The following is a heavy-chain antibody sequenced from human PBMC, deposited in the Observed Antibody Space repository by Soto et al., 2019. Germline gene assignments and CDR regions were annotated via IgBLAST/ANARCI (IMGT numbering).Heavy chain of an antibody. D-gene: IGHD3-16*01. J-gene: IGHJ5*02. Sequence: SETLCLTCAVSGGSISSGGNSWSWIRQPPGKGLEWIGYIYHSGSTYYNPSLKSRVTISVDRSKNQFSLKLSSVTAADTAVYYCARGKMGQMGAPNWFDPWGQGTLVTV. CDR2: IYHSGST. V-gene: IGHV4-30-2*01. CDR1: GGSISSGGNS. CDR3: ARGKMGQMGAPNWFDP.